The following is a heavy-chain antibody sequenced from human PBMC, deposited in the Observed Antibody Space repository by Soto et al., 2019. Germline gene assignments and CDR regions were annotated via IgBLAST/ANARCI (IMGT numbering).Heavy chain of an antibody. Sequence: KPSETLSLTCTVSGGSISSSRYYWGWIRQPPGKGLEWIGSSYYSGSTYYNPSLKRRGTISVDTSKNQFSLKLSSVTAADTAVYYCARLEWVVVTAPPGYFDYWGQGTLVTVSS. CDR1: GGSISSSRYY. CDR3: ARLEWVVVTAPPGYFDY. CDR2: SYYSGST. J-gene: IGHJ4*02. D-gene: IGHD2-21*02. V-gene: IGHV4-39*01.